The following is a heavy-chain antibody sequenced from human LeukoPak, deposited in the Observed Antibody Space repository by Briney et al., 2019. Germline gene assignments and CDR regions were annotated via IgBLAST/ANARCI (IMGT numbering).Heavy chain of an antibody. CDR1: GGSFSGYY. D-gene: IGHD3-10*01. J-gene: IGHJ4*02. Sequence: EPSETLSLTCAVYGGSFSGYYWSWIRQPPGKGLEWIGEINHSGSTNYNPSLKSRVTISVDTSKNQFSLKLSSVTAADTAVYYCARRVFISYYYGSGSYQNHAFDCWGQGTLVTVSS. CDR2: INHSGST. CDR3: ARRVFISYYYGSGSYQNHAFDC. V-gene: IGHV4-34*01.